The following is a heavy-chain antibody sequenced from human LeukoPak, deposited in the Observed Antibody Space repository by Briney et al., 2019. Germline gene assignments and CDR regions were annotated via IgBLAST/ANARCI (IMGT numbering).Heavy chain of an antibody. Sequence: PGGSLRLSCAASGFTFSSHGMHWVRQAPGKGLEWVAVVWYDGSIKYYADSVKGRFTFSRDNSKNTLYLQINSLRAEDTAVYYCARDASNYYDSSGYFHMDYWGQGTLVTVSS. V-gene: IGHV3-33*01. J-gene: IGHJ4*02. D-gene: IGHD3-22*01. CDR2: VWYDGSIK. CDR1: GFTFSSHG. CDR3: ARDASNYYDSSGYFHMDY.